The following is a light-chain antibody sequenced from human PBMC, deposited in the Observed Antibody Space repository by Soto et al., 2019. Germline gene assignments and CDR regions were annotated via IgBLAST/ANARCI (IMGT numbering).Light chain of an antibody. Sequence: QSALTQPPSASGSPGQSVTISCTGTKSDIGVYDFVSWYQHHPGKAPRLIIYEVVQRPSGVPDRFSGSKSGNTASLTISGLQAEDEADYYCSSYTSSSTYVFGTGTKVTVL. CDR2: EVV. CDR3: SSYTSSSTYV. J-gene: IGLJ1*01. CDR1: KSDIGVYDF. V-gene: IGLV2-18*02.